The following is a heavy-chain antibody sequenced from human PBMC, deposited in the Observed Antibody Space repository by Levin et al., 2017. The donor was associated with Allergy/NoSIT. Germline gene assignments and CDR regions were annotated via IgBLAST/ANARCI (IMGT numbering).Heavy chain of an antibody. Sequence: NASETLSLTCTVSGASINSNYWAWIRQPPGKGLEWIAYISYSGSTNYNPSLKGRVTISIDTSKNQLSLKVSSVTAADTALYYCVRAGGSHASAQDFDYWGQGTLVTVSS. V-gene: IGHV4-59*01. J-gene: IGHJ4*02. CDR2: ISYSGST. D-gene: IGHD3-10*01. CDR1: GASINSNY. CDR3: VRAGGSHASAQDFDY.